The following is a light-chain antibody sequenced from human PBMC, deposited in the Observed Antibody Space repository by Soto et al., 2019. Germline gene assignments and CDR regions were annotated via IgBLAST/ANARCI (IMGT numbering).Light chain of an antibody. CDR1: SSDVGSYNL. J-gene: IGLJ1*01. V-gene: IGLV2-23*02. Sequence: QSALTQPASVSGSPGHSITIFCTGTSSDVGSYNLVSWYQQHPGKAPKLMIYEVSKRPSGVSNRFSGSKSGNTASLTISGLQAEDEADYYCCSYAGSRTYVFGTGTKVTVL. CDR3: CSYAGSRTYV. CDR2: EVS.